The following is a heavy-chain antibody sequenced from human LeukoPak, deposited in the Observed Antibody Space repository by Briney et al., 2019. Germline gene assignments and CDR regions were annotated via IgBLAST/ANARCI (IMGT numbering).Heavy chain of an antibody. Sequence: SETLSLTCTVSGGSISSYYWSWIRQPAGKGLEWIGRIYSTGSAIYNPSLKSRVTISVDTSKNQFSLKLSSVTAADTAVYYCARVPASYGDYYMDVWGKGTTVTVSS. CDR2: IYSTGSA. J-gene: IGHJ6*03. V-gene: IGHV4-4*07. CDR1: GGSISSYY. CDR3: ARVPASYGDYYMDV. D-gene: IGHD4-17*01.